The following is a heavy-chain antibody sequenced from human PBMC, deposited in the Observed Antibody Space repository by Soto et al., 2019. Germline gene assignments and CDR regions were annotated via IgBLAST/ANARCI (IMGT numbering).Heavy chain of an antibody. CDR2: FIPIFVSA. CDR3: ARIRGFWNGYDVDY. CDR1: GGTVSSYA. J-gene: IGHJ4*02. V-gene: IGHV1-69*01. D-gene: IGHD3-3*01. Sequence: QLHLVQSGAEVKKAGSSVKVSCKASGGTVSSYAITWVRQAPGKGLEWMGVFIPIFVSAHYAPKFQGRITITADESTSTPYMELSGLRSEDTAVYYCARIRGFWNGYDVDYWGQGTLVTVSS.